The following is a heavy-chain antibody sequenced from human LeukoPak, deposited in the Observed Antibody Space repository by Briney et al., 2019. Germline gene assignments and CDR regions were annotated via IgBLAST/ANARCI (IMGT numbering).Heavy chain of an antibody. CDR3: ARDQTNYYDFWSGYYSGNNWFDP. CDR1: GGSISSGSYY. D-gene: IGHD3-3*01. V-gene: IGHV4-61*02. Sequence: SETLSLTCTVSGGSISSGSYYWRWIRQPAGKGLEWIGRIYTSGSTNYNPSLKSRVTISVDTSKNQFSLKLSSVTAADTAVYYCARDQTNYYDFWSGYYSGNNWFDPWGQGTLVSVSS. CDR2: IYTSGST. J-gene: IGHJ5*02.